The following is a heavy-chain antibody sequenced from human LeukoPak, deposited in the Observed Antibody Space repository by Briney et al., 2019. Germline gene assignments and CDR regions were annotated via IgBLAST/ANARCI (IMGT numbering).Heavy chain of an antibody. V-gene: IGHV4-39*01. D-gene: IGHD2-2*01. CDR2: IYYSGST. CDR1: GGSISSSSYY. Sequence: PSETLSLTCTVSGGSISSSSYYWGWIRQPPGKGLEWIGSIYYSGSTYYNPSPKSRVTISVDTSKNQFSLKLSSVTAADTAVYYCASRYCSSTSCYLDYWGQGTLVTVSS. J-gene: IGHJ4*02. CDR3: ASRYCSSTSCYLDY.